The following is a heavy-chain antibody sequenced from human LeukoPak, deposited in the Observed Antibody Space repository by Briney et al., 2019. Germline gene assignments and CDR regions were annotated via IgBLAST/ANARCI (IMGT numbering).Heavy chain of an antibody. D-gene: IGHD6-13*01. Sequence: SETLSLACGVSGGSISDGDWWSWVRQPPGKGLEWIGEIHHSGITNYNPSLKSQVTISVDKSKNQFSLKLSSVTAADTAVYYCARAYSSSWSRDWYFDLWGRGTLATVSS. J-gene: IGHJ2*01. CDR2: IHHSGIT. CDR3: ARAYSSSWSRDWYFDL. V-gene: IGHV4-4*02. CDR1: GGSISDGDW.